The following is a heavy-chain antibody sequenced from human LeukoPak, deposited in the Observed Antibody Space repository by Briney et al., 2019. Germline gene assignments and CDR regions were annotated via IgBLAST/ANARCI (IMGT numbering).Heavy chain of an antibody. CDR2: IRSSGSPR. V-gene: IGHV3-48*02. Sequence: GGSLRLSCTASGFTFSTYSMNWVRQAPGKRLEWVSYIRSSGSPRYYADSVEGRFTISRDDAKSSLYLQMDNLRDEDTAVYYCVRDPDALDFWGQGTLVTVSS. J-gene: IGHJ4*02. CDR1: GFTFSTYS. CDR3: VRDPDALDF.